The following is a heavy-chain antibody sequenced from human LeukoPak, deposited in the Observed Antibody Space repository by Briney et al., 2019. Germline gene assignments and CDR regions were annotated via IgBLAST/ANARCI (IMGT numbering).Heavy chain of an antibody. V-gene: IGHV3-11*05. J-gene: IGHJ4*02. CDR2: ISSSNIDT. CDR1: GFTFSSYA. D-gene: IGHD5-12*01. CDR3: ARDGMGGYDYFDY. Sequence: GGSLRLSCAASGFTFSSYAMSWVRQAPGKGLEVVSYISSSNIDTNYADSVKGRFTVSRDNAKNSLYLQMNSLRAEDTAVYYCARDGMGGYDYFDYWGQGTLVTVSS.